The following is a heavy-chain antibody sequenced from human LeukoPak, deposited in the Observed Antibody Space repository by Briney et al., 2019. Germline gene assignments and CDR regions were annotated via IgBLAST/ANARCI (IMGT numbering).Heavy chain of an antibody. Sequence: GGSLRLSCAASGFTFSSYWMNWARQAPGKGLEWVASINHNGNVNYYVDSVKGRFTISRDNAKNSLYLQMSNLRAEDTAVYFCGGGGVWDVWAQGATVTVSS. D-gene: IGHD3-16*01. V-gene: IGHV3-7*03. CDR2: INHNGNVN. J-gene: IGHJ6*02. CDR1: GFTFSSYW. CDR3: GGGGVWDV.